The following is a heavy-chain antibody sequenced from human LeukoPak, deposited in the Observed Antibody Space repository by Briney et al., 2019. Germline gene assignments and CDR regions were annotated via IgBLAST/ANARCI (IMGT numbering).Heavy chain of an antibody. CDR1: GGTFSSYA. Sequence: ASVKVSCKASGGTFSSYAISWVRQAPGQGLEWMGRIIPIFGTANYAQKFQGRVTITTDESTSTAYMELSSLRSEDTAVYYCARDCEMGYFDYWGQGTLVTVSS. D-gene: IGHD5-24*01. J-gene: IGHJ4*02. V-gene: IGHV1-69*05. CDR3: ARDCEMGYFDY. CDR2: IIPIFGTA.